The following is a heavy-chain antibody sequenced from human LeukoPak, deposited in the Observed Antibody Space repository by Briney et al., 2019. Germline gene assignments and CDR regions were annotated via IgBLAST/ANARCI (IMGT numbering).Heavy chain of an antibody. D-gene: IGHD4-11*01. Sequence: PSETLSLTCTVSGGSISSGSYYWSWIRQPAGKGLEWIGRIYTSGSTNYNPSLKSRVTISVGTSKNQFSLKLSSVTAADTAVYYCASGAYSYYYMDVWGKGTTVTISS. CDR3: ASGAYSYYYMDV. CDR2: IYTSGST. CDR1: GGSISSGSYY. V-gene: IGHV4-61*02. J-gene: IGHJ6*03.